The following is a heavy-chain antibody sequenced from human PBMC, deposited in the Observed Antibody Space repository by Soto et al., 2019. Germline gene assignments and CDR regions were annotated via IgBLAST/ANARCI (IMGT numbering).Heavy chain of an antibody. CDR1: GGSISSGGYY. J-gene: IGHJ6*02. D-gene: IGHD3-3*01. V-gene: IGHV4-31*03. CDR2: IYYSGST. CDR3: AREGPSGYYDFWSGYSQHYYYYGMDV. Sequence: SETLSLTCTVSGGSISSGGYYWSWIRQHPGKGLEWIGYIYYSGSTYYNPSLKSRVTISVDTSKNQFSLKLSSVTAADTAVYYCAREGPSGYYDFWSGYSQHYYYYGMDVWGQGTTVTVSS.